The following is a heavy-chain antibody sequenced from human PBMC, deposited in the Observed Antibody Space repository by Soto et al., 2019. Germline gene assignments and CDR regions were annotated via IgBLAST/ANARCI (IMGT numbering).Heavy chain of an antibody. CDR2: ISYDGSNQ. CDR3: ARDLGAWKFDY. D-gene: IGHD1-1*01. CDR1: GFTFSSYA. Sequence: QVQLVESGGGVVQPGRSLRLSCAASGFTFSSYAMHWVRQAPGKGLEWVAFISYDGSNQHYADSVKGRFTISRDNSENTLYLQMNSLRGEDTAMYYCARDLGAWKFDYWGQGTLVTVSS. J-gene: IGHJ4*02. V-gene: IGHV3-30-3*01.